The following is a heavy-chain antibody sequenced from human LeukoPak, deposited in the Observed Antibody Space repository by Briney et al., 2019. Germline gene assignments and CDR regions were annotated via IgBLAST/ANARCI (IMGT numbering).Heavy chain of an antibody. V-gene: IGHV3-30*03. Sequence: GGSLRLSCGASGFSFSTYGMHWVRQAPGKGLEWVSVIPHDGSRQYYADSVRGRFTISRDNYKHTLYLQMNSRRAEDTAVYYCARGSGYNFGYYFYYMDVWGKGTTVTISS. CDR3: ARGSGYNFGYYFYYMDV. J-gene: IGHJ6*03. CDR1: GFSFSTYG. CDR2: IPHDGSRQ. D-gene: IGHD5-12*01.